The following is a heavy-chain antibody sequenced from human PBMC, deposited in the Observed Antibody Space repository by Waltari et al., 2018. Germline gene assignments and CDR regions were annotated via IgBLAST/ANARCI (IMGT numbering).Heavy chain of an antibody. V-gene: IGHV4-39*02. J-gene: IGHJ3*02. CDR1: GGSGTNFGSY. CDR3: ARRFGNAFDI. D-gene: IGHD3-3*01. Sequence: QLHLQESGPGLVKSWETLSLTCTVPGGSGTNFGSYWGWIRQAPGKGLEWIGSIGNTYYGSSAYNPSLKSRVSIFVEKSKNHLLLKLTSVSAADSSVYYCARRFGNAFDIWGQGIMVTVSS. CDR2: IGNTYYGSS.